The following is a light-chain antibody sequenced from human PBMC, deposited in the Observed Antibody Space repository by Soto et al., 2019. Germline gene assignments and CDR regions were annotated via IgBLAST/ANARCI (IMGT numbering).Light chain of an antibody. J-gene: IGKJ5*01. CDR3: QQANSFPIT. CDR2: SAS. CDR1: QTVSKF. Sequence: DVQMTQSPSSLSASVGDSVTIACRASQTVSKFVNWYQQKPGKVPDLLIYSASTLYSGVPSRFSGSGSGTNFTLTISSLQPEDFATYYCQQANSFPITFGQGTRLEIK. V-gene: IGKV1-39*01.